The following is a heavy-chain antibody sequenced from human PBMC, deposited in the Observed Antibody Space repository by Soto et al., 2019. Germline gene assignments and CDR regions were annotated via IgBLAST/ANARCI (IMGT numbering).Heavy chain of an antibody. J-gene: IGHJ4*02. CDR2: ISYDGSNK. D-gene: IGHD2-2*01. V-gene: IGHV3-30*18. CDR3: AKVGDIVVVPAARVDY. Sequence: QVQLVESGGGVVQPGRSLRLSCAASGFTFSSYGMHWVRQAPGKGLEWVAVISYDGSNKYYADSVKGRFTISRDNSKNTLYLQMNSLRAEDTAVYYCAKVGDIVVVPAARVDYWGQGTLVTVSS. CDR1: GFTFSSYG.